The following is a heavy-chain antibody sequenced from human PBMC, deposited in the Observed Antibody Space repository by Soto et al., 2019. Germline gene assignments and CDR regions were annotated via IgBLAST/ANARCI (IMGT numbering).Heavy chain of an antibody. CDR2: ISSSSSYI. D-gene: IGHD3-16*01. CDR1: GFTFSSYS. V-gene: IGHV3-21*01. Sequence: GGSLRLSCAASGFTFSSYSMNWVRQAPGKGLEWVSSISSSSSYIYYADSVKGRFTISRDNAKNSLYLQMNSLRAEDTAVYYCARGCTGDQGPNWFYPWGQGTLVPVSS. J-gene: IGHJ5*02. CDR3: ARGCTGDQGPNWFYP.